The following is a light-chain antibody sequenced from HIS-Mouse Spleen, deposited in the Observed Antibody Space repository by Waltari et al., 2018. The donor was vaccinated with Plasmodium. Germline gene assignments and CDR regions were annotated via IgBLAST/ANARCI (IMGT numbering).Light chain of an antibody. CDR3: QQYYSTPYT. CDR2: WAS. J-gene: IGKJ2*01. Sequence: DIVMTQSPDSLAVSLGERATINCKSSQSVLYSSNNKNYLAWYHKKPGQPPKLLIYWASTRESGVPYRFSGSGSGTDFTLTISSLQAEDVAVYYCQQYYSTPYTFGQGTKLEIK. V-gene: IGKV4-1*01. CDR1: QSVLYSSNNKNY.